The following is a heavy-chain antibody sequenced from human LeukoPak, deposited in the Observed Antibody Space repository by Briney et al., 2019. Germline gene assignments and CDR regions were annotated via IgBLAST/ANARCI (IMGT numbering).Heavy chain of an antibody. CDR1: GYTFIDYG. CDR2: ISAYNDDT. J-gene: IGHJ4*02. Sequence: ASVKVSCKASGYTFIDYGISWVRQAPGQGLEWMGWISAYNDDTNYAQKLQGRVTMTTDTSTSTAYMELRSLRSDDTAVYYCARDLGHCSGGTCYRNYLDLWGQGTLVTVSS. CDR3: ARDLGHCSGGTCYRNYLDL. D-gene: IGHD2-15*01. V-gene: IGHV1-18*01.